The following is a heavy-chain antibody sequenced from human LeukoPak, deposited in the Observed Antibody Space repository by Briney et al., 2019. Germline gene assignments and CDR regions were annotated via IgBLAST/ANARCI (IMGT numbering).Heavy chain of an antibody. V-gene: IGHV3-7*01. Sequence: PGGSLRLSCAASGFTFSSYWMSWVRQVPGKGLEWVANIKEDGSEKYYVDSVKGRFTISRDNVKNSLYLQMNSLRAEDTAVYYCARDLGWLQFDYWGQGTLVTVSS. CDR1: GFTFSSYW. D-gene: IGHD5-24*01. CDR2: IKEDGSEK. J-gene: IGHJ4*02. CDR3: ARDLGWLQFDY.